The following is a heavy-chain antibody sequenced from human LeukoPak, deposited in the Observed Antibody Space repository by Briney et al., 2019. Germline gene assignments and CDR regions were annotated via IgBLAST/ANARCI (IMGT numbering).Heavy chain of an antibody. CDR3: ARDPLSSSSFDL. CDR2: ISSRSATV. V-gene: IGHV3-48*01. CDR1: GLTFSSYS. Sequence: PGGSLRLSCAASGLTFSSYSMNWVRRAPGKGLEWVSYISSRSATVYYADSVKGRFTISRDNAKNSLYLQMNSLRAEDTAVYYCARDPLSSSSFDLWGQGTLVTVSS. J-gene: IGHJ4*02. D-gene: IGHD6-13*01.